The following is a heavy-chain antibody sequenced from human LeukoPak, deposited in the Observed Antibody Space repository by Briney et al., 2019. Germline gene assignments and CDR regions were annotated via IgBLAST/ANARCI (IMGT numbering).Heavy chain of an antibody. CDR2: IYNGGST. D-gene: IGHD5-18*01. V-gene: IGHV3-53*01. CDR1: GFTVSSNY. Sequence: PGESLRLSCAASGFTVSSNYMSWVRQAPGKGLEWVSVIYNGGSTYYADSVKGRFTISRDNTKNTLYLQMNSLRAEDTAVYYSARGGYTYGSGYYYGMDVWGQGTTVTVSS. CDR3: ARGGYTYGSGYYYGMDV. J-gene: IGHJ6*02.